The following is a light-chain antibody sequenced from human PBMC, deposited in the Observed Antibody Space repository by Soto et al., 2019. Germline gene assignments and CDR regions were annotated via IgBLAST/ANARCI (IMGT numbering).Light chain of an antibody. CDR2: KAA. V-gene: IGKV1-5*03. CDR3: QQSYSTPRT. Sequence: VHLTQSPSTLSASFGDRVTSTCRASQSISSWLAWYQQKPGKAPKLMIYKAASLESGVPSRFSGSGSGTEFTLTISSLQPEDFATYYCQQSYSTPRTFGQGTKGGYQ. CDR1: QSISSW. J-gene: IGKJ1*01.